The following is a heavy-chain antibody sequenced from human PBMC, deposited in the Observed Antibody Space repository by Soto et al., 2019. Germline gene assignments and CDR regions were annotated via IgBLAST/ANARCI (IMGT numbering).Heavy chain of an antibody. CDR3: ARRGRGSYYGY. CDR1: GFTFSSYA. CDR2: ISGSGGST. D-gene: IGHD1-26*01. V-gene: IGHV3-23*01. Sequence: EVQLLESGGGLVQPGGSLRLSCAASGFTFSSYAMRWVRQAPVKGLEWVSAISGSGGSTYYADSVKGRFTISRDNSKNALYRQVNSLRAEAAAVYFWARRGRGSYYGYGGQGTLVTVSS. J-gene: IGHJ4*02.